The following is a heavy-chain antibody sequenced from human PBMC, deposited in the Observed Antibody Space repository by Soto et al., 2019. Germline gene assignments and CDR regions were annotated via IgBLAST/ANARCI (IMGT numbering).Heavy chain of an antibody. CDR2: IYYNGNT. CDR3: ARDKGGAALKGSGMDV. CDR1: GGSIGSRDYY. Sequence: QVQVQESGPGLVKPSQTLSLTCSVSGGSIGSRDYYWSWLRQHPEKGLEWIGYIYYNGNTDYNPSLRGRTTMSLDTSMNEFSLKLTSVTAADTAVYYCARDKGGAALKGSGMDVWGQGTTVTVS. J-gene: IGHJ6*02. V-gene: IGHV4-31*02. D-gene: IGHD3-10*01.